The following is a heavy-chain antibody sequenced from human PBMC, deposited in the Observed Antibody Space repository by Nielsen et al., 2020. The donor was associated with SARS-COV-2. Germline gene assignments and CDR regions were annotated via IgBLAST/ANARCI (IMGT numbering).Heavy chain of an antibody. CDR2: IRTSDDPT. CDR1: GFTFSDYA. V-gene: IGHV3-23*01. CDR3: ARDREPGYNAVDY. D-gene: IGHD1-14*01. Sequence: GESLKISCAASGFTFSDYAMAWVRQAPGKGLEWVSAIRTSDDPTYYADSVKGRFTISRDNAKNSLYLRMNSLRAEDTAVYYCARDREPGYNAVDYWGQGTLVTVSS. J-gene: IGHJ4*02.